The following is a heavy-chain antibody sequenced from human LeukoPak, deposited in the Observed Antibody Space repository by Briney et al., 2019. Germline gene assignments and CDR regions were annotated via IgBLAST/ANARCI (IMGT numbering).Heavy chain of an antibody. Sequence: GASVKVSCKASGYTFTSYDINWVRQATGQGLEWVGWMNPNSGNTGYAQKFQGRVTMTRNTSISTAYMELSSLRSEDTAVYYCANWGTSIGTVVTLQRPFDYWGQGTLVTVSS. V-gene: IGHV1-8*01. D-gene: IGHD4-23*01. J-gene: IGHJ4*02. CDR1: GYTFTSYD. CDR3: ANWGTSIGTVVTLQRPFDY. CDR2: MNPNSGNT.